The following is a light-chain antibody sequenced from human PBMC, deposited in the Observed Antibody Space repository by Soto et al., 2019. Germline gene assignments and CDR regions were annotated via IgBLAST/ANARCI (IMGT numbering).Light chain of an antibody. CDR2: EVR. V-gene: IGLV2-14*01. J-gene: IGLJ1*01. CDR3: ISYTGSDTSYV. CDR1: SSDVGSYNY. Sequence: HSVLTQPASVSGAPVQSITISCTVTSSDVGSYNYVAWYQQFPGKTPKLMIYEVRNRPSGVSSRFSGSKSGNTASLTISGLQAEDEADYYCISYTGSDTSYVFGTGTKVTVL.